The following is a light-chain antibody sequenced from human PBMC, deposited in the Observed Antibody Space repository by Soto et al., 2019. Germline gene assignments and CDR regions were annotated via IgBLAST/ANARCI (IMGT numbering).Light chain of an antibody. CDR2: VNS. Sequence: QAVVTQPPSVSGAPGQRVTISCTGSSSDIGAGYDVHWYQQLPGTAPKLLIYVNSNRPSGVPDRISGSKSGTSASLAITGLLAEDEADYYCQSYDSSLSGYVFGTGTKVTVL. V-gene: IGLV1-40*01. CDR3: QSYDSSLSGYV. J-gene: IGLJ1*01. CDR1: SSDIGAGYD.